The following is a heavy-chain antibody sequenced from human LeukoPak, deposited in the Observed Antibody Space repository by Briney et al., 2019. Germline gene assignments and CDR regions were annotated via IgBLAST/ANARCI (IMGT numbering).Heavy chain of an antibody. J-gene: IGHJ6*03. V-gene: IGHV4-4*07. CDR2: IYTSGST. D-gene: IGHD4-17*01. CDR3: ARDSYAGYYYYMDV. CDR1: GGSISSYY. Sequence: SETLSLTCTVSGGSISSYYWSWIRQPAGKGLEWIGRIYTSGSTNYNPSLKSRVTMLVDTSKNQFSLKLSSVTAADTAVYYCARDSYAGYYYYMDVWGKGTTVTVSS.